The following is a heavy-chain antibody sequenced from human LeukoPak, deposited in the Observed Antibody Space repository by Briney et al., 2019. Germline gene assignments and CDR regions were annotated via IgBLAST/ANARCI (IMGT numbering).Heavy chain of an antibody. Sequence: PGGSLRLSCAAPGFSFSNYEMDWVRQAPGKGLEWISHISSSGSTMYTDSVKGRFTISRDNAKDSLYLQMNSLRAEDTAVYYCARDFVEGYWGQGTLVTVSS. V-gene: IGHV3-48*03. CDR3: ARDFVEGY. D-gene: IGHD3-16*02. J-gene: IGHJ4*02. CDR2: ISSSGSTM. CDR1: GFSFSNYE.